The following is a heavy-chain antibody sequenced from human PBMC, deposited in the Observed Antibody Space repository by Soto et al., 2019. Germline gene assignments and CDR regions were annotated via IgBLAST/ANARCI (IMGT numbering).Heavy chain of an antibody. J-gene: IGHJ4*02. CDR1: GGSISSSSYY. D-gene: IGHD2-21*01. V-gene: IGHV4-39*01. CDR2: IYYSGST. CDR3: ARHVVVALCLN. Sequence: QLQLQESGPGLVKPSETLSLTCTVSGGSISSSSYYWGWIRQPPGKGLEWIGSIYYSGSTYYNPSLKSRVTISVDTSKNQFSLKLSSVTAADTAVYYCARHVVVALCLNWGQGTLVTVSS.